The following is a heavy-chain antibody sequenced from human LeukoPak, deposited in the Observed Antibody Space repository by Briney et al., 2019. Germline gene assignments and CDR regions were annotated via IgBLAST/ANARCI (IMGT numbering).Heavy chain of an antibody. Sequence: ASVKVSCKASGYTFTSYGISWVRQAPGQGLEWMGWISAYNGNTNYAQKLQGRVTMTTDTSTSTAYMELRSLRSDDTAVYYCARVLYYDFWSGYYLPNRFDPWGQGTLVTFSS. CDR3: ARVLYYDFWSGYYLPNRFDP. CDR1: GYTFTSYG. CDR2: ISAYNGNT. D-gene: IGHD3-3*01. V-gene: IGHV1-18*01. J-gene: IGHJ5*02.